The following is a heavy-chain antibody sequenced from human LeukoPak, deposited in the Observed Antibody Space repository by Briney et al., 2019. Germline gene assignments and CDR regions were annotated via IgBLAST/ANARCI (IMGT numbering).Heavy chain of an antibody. CDR3: ARDMDSSSHYFDY. D-gene: IGHD6-6*01. J-gene: IGHJ4*02. CDR2: ITTSDGNT. Sequence: GGSLRLSCAASGFTFSSYTMSWVRQAPGKGLEWVSTITTSDGNTYYADSVKGRFTISRDNSKNTLYLQMNSLRAEDTAVYYCARDMDSSSHYFDYWGQGALVTVSS. CDR1: GFTFSSYT. V-gene: IGHV3-23*01.